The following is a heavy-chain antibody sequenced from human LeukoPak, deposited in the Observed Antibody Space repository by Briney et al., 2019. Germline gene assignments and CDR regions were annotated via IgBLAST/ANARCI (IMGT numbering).Heavy chain of an antibody. CDR2: ISDSSTTI. Sequence: GGSLRLSCAASRFTFSSHNMHWVRQAPGKGLEWVSYISDSSTTIYYADSVKGRFTISRDNARNSLYLQMNSLRAEDTAAYYCARDRGDFWTGYYPNYFAYWGQGTLVTVS. D-gene: IGHD3/OR15-3a*01. CDR1: RFTFSSHN. CDR3: ARDRGDFWTGYYPNYFAY. V-gene: IGHV3-48*01. J-gene: IGHJ4*02.